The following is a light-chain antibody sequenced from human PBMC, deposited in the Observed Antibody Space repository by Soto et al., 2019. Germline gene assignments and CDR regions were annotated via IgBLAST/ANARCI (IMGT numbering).Light chain of an antibody. CDR3: QSYDSSLSVV. CDR2: GNS. CDR1: SSNIGAGYD. J-gene: IGLJ2*01. Sequence: QPVLTQPPSVSGAPGQRVTISCTGSSSNIGAGYDVHWYQQLPGTAPKLLIYGNSNRPSGVPDRFSGSKSGTSASLAITGLQAEDEAADYCQSYDSSLSVVFGGGTKLTVL. V-gene: IGLV1-40*01.